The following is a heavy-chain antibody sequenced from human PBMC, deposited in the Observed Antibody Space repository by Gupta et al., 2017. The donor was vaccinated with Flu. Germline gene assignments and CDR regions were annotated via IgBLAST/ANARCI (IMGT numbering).Heavy chain of an antibody. J-gene: IGHJ4*02. CDR1: TFSSYG. CDR2: ISGSGTTI. Sequence: TFSSYGMNWVRQTPKKGLEWVSYISGSGTTIYYADSVKGRFTISRDNAKNSLYLQMNSLRAEDTAVYYCASYYYDSSGTHFCGQGTLVTVS. CDR3: ASYYYDSSGTHF. D-gene: IGHD3-22*01. V-gene: IGHV3-48*01.